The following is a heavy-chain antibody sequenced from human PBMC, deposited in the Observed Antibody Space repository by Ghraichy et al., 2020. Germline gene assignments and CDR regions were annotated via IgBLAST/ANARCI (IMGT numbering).Heavy chain of an antibody. Sequence: ASVKVSCKASGYTFTSYGISWVRQVPGQGLEWMGWISAYNGNTNYAQKLQGRVTMTTDTSTSTAYMELRSLRSDDTAVYYCAREGPYYDFWSGPYYYYGMDVWGQGTTVTVSS. V-gene: IGHV1-18*01. CDR2: ISAYNGNT. CDR3: AREGPYYDFWSGPYYYYGMDV. J-gene: IGHJ6*02. CDR1: GYTFTSYG. D-gene: IGHD3-3*01.